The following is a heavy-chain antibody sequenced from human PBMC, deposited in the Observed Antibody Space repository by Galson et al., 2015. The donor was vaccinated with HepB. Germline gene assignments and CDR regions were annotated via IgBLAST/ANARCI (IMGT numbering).Heavy chain of an antibody. CDR3: ATALHLPTFDC. V-gene: IGHV3-15*07. J-gene: IGHJ5*01. CDR1: GFNFYNAW. CDR2: IKDKGDGETI. Sequence: SLRLSCAASGFNFYNAWMTWVRQSPGKGLEWVGRIKDKGDGETIEYAASVKGRFTISRDDSKQTLYLEMNSLKTEDTAVYFCATALHLPTFDCWGRGALVAVSS.